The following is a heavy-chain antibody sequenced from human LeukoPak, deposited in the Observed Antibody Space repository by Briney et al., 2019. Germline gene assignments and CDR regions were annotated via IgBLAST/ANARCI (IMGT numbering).Heavy chain of an antibody. Sequence: SQTLSLTCTVSGGSISSGSYYWSWIRQPAGKGLEWIGRIYTSGSTYYNPSLKSRVTISVDTSKNQFSLKLSSVTAADTAVYYCARRSLAVADDYWGQGTLVTVSS. J-gene: IGHJ4*02. CDR2: IYTSGST. CDR1: GGSISSGSYY. D-gene: IGHD6-19*01. V-gene: IGHV4-61*02. CDR3: ARRSLAVADDY.